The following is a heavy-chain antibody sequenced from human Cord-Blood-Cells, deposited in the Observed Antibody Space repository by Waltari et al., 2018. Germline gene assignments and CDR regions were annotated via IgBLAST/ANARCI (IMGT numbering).Heavy chain of an antibody. CDR3: GRDTGPTGCFDY. D-gene: IGHD2-8*02. Sequence: QVQLVQSGAEVKKPGASVKVSCRASGYTFTSYGISWVRQAPGQRVEWMGWISAYNGNTNYAQKHQGRGTMTTDTTTSTAYMELRSRRSDDTAVDYCGRDTGPTGCFDYWGQGTLVTVSS. CDR2: ISAYNGNT. CDR1: GYTFTSYG. J-gene: IGHJ4*02. V-gene: IGHV1-18*01.